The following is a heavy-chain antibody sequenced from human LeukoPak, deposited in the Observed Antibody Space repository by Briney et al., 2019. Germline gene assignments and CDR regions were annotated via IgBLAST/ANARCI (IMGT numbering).Heavy chain of an antibody. CDR3: ARDPDTVGYSSWFDP. CDR1: GGTFSSYA. Sequence: ASVKVSCKASGGTFSSYAISWVRQAPGQGLEWMGGIIPIFGTANYAQKFQGRVTITADESTSTAYMELSSLRPEDTAVYYCARDPDTVGYSSWFDPWGQGTLVTVSS. CDR2: IIPIFGTA. D-gene: IGHD5-18*01. V-gene: IGHV1-69*13. J-gene: IGHJ5*02.